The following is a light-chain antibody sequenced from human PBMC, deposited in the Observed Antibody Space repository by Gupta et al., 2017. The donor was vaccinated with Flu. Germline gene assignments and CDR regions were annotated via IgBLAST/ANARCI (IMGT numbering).Light chain of an antibody. CDR3: LQHNNYPWT. V-gene: IGKV1-17*01. J-gene: IGKJ1*01. CDR1: QDIRNN. CDR2: AAF. Sequence: SASVGDRVTITCRASQDIRNNLGWYQQKPRQAPKRLVYAAFNLQSGVPSRFSGTGSGTEFTLTINSLQPEDFATYYCLQHNNYPWTFGQGTKVE.